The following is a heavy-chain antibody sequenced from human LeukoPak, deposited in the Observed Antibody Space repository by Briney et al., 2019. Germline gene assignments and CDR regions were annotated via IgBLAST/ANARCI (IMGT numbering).Heavy chain of an antibody. CDR2: IYYNGST. D-gene: IGHD3-10*01. CDR3: ARAGDAWFGEFSDY. J-gene: IGHJ4*02. Sequence: SETLSLTCTVSGGSISSYDWSWIRQPPGKGLEWIGYIYYNGSTNYNPSLKSRVTISVDTSKNQFSLKLSSVTAADTAVYYCARAGDAWFGEFSDYWGQGTLVTVSS. V-gene: IGHV4-59*01. CDR1: GGSISSYD.